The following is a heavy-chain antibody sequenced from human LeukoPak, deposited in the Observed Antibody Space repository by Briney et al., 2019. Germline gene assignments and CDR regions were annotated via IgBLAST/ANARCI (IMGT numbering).Heavy chain of an antibody. CDR1: GFTFSSYW. J-gene: IGHJ4*02. D-gene: IGHD6-13*01. V-gene: IGHV3-7*03. CDR2: IKQDGSEK. CDR3: ARDIAAAGPVFDY. Sequence: GGSLRLSCAASGFTFSSYWMSWVRQAPGKGLEWVANIKQDGSEKYYVDSVKDRFTISRDNAKNSLYLQMNSLRAEDTAVYYCARDIAAAGPVFDYWGQGTLVTVSS.